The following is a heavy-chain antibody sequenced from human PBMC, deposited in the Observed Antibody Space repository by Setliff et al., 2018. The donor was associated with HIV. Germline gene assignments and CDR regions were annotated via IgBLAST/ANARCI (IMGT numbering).Heavy chain of an antibody. Sequence: ASVKVSCKPSGHTFTNYDIHWMRRATGQGLEWMGWMNPNSGVSGYALKFHDRVTMTRDTSITTAYMELSSLTSEDTAVYYCARNYYDRSGHHPDYWGQGTLVTVSS. CDR2: MNPNSGVS. CDR1: GHTFTNYD. J-gene: IGHJ4*02. V-gene: IGHV1-8*01. CDR3: ARNYYDRSGHHPDY. D-gene: IGHD3-22*01.